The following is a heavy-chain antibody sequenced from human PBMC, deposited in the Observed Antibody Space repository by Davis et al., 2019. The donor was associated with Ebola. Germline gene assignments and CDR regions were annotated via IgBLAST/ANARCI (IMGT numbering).Heavy chain of an antibody. CDR2: LYSGGNT. Sequence: GESLKISCAASGLTVSGYYMSWVRQAPGKGLEWVSVLYSGGNTYYADSVKGRFTISRDNSKNPLYLQMNRLRAEDTAVYYCARGPPRGALDIWGQGTMVTVSS. D-gene: IGHD3-10*01. V-gene: IGHV3-53*01. CDR1: GLTVSGYY. J-gene: IGHJ3*02. CDR3: ARGPPRGALDI.